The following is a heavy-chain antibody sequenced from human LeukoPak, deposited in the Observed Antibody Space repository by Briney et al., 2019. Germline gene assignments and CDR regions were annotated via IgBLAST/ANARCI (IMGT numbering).Heavy chain of an antibody. CDR3: ARGTSDDDDAFDI. CDR1: GFTFSSYA. Sequence: GGSLRLSCAASGFTFSSYAMHWVRQAPGKGLEWVAVISYDGSNKYYADSVKGRFTISRDNSKNTLYLQMNSLRAEDTAVYYCARGTSDDDDAFDIWGQGTMVTVSS. J-gene: IGHJ3*02. D-gene: IGHD2-2*01. CDR2: ISYDGSNK. V-gene: IGHV3-30-3*01.